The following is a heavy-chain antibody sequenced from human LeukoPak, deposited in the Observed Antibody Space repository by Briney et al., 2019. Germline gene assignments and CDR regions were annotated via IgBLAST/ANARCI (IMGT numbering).Heavy chain of an antibody. CDR2: ISGSSSYI. CDR1: GFTFSSYS. V-gene: IGHV3-21*01. Sequence: GGSLRLSCAASGFTFSSYSMNWVRQAPGKGLEWVSSISGSSSYINYADSVKGRFTISRDNAQNSLFLQSNSLRAEDTAVYYCARDLGGYCSGGSCYSTAGGWFDPWGQGTLVTVSS. J-gene: IGHJ5*01. CDR3: ARDLGGYCSGGSCYSTAGGWFDP. D-gene: IGHD2-15*01.